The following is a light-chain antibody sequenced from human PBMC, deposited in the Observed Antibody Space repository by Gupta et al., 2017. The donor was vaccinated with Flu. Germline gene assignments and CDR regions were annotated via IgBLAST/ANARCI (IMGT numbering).Light chain of an antibody. CDR2: RET. CDR3: QVWDGTAVV. V-gene: IGLV3-9*01. CDR1: DIGSKS. J-gene: IGLJ1*01. Sequence: YELTQASSVSVALGQTARISCNGFDIGSKSVNWYQQKSGQAPLLVIYRETNRPSGIPERFSASNSGNTATLTISRAQVGDEADYYCQVWDGTAVVFATGTKVTVL.